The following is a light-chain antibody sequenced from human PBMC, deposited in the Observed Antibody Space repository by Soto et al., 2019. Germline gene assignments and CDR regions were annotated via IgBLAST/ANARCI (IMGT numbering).Light chain of an antibody. CDR1: QSVSNNY. CDR3: QQSYSTPPWT. Sequence: EIVLTQSPGTLSLSPGERATLSCMASQSVSNNYLAWYQQKPGQAPRLLIYGASSRATGIPDRFSGSGSGTDFTLTISSLQPEDFATYYCQQSYSTPPWTFGQGTKV. V-gene: IGKV3-20*01. CDR2: GAS. J-gene: IGKJ1*01.